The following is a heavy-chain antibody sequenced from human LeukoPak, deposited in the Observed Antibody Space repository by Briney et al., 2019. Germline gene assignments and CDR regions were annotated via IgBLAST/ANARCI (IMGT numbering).Heavy chain of an antibody. Sequence: SETLSLTCTVSGGSISSGGYYWSWIRQHPGKGLEWFGYIYYSGSTYYNPSLKSRVTISVDTSKNQFSLKLSSVTAADTAVYYCARETLWFGESNYYYYGMDVWGQGTTVTVSS. D-gene: IGHD3-10*01. V-gene: IGHV4-31*03. CDR3: ARETLWFGESNYYYYGMDV. J-gene: IGHJ6*02. CDR2: IYYSGST. CDR1: GGSISSGGYY.